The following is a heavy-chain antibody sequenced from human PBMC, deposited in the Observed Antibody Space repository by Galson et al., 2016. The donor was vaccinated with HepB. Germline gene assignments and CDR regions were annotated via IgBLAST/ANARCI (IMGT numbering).Heavy chain of an antibody. D-gene: IGHD2-2*01. CDR1: GGSITSGGYQ. J-gene: IGHJ4*02. CDR3: ARESCGSASCYRGNYFDS. V-gene: IGHV4-31*03. Sequence: TLSLTCTVSGGSITSGGYQWNWIRQHPGKGLEWIGYIYDSGSTYYNPSLKSRVTISVVTSKNQFSLKQSSVTAADTAVYYCARESCGSASCYRGNYFDSWGQGTLVSVSS. CDR2: IYDSGST.